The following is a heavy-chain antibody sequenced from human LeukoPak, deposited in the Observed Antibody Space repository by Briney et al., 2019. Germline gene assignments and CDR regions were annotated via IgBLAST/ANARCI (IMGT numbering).Heavy chain of an antibody. V-gene: IGHV4-39*07. D-gene: IGHD3-10*01. CDR3: ASGPYGSGSYYHAFDI. CDR1: GGSISTSSYY. Sequence: SETLSLTCTVSGGSISTSSYYWGWTRQPPGKGLEWIGIIYYSGTTCYNQSLKSRVTISVDTSKNQFSLKLSSVTAADTAVYYCASGPYGSGSYYHAFDIWGQGTMVTVSS. CDR2: IYYSGTT. J-gene: IGHJ3*02.